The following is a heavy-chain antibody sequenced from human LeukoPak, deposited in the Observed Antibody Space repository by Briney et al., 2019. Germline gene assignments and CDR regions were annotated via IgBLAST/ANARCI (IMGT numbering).Heavy chain of an antibody. CDR3: ARDSPISGSYYGGLGY. Sequence: ASVKVSCKASGYTFTSYYMHWVRQAPGQGLEWMGIINPCGGSTSYAQKFQGRVTMTRDTSTSTVYMELSSLRSEDTAVYYCARDSPISGSYYGGLGYWGQGVLVTVSS. J-gene: IGHJ4*02. V-gene: IGHV1-46*01. CDR2: INPCGGST. CDR1: GYTFTSYY. D-gene: IGHD1-26*01.